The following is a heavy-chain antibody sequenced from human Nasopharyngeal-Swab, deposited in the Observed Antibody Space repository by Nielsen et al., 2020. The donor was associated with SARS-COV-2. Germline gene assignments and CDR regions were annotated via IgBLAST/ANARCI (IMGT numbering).Heavy chain of an antibody. Sequence: GESLKISCAASGFTFSSYAMSWVRQAPGKGVEWVSAISGSGGSTYYADSVKGRFTISRDNSKNTLYLQMNSLRAEDTAVYYCAKLHHYYGESDYWGQGTLVTVSS. CDR3: AKLHHYYGESDY. D-gene: IGHD4-17*01. CDR1: GFTFSSYA. V-gene: IGHV3-23*01. J-gene: IGHJ4*02. CDR2: ISGSGGST.